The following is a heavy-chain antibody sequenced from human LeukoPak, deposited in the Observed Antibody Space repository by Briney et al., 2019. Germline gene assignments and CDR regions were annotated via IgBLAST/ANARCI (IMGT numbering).Heavy chain of an antibody. CDR1: GFTFSSHG. CDR2: VSTDGTST. J-gene: IGHJ3*02. D-gene: IGHD5-18*01. CDR3: AKDVKYSYGLWGFDI. Sequence: GGSLRLSCAASGFTFSSHGMHWVRQAPGKGLVWVAHVSTDGTSTSSVDSVKGRFTISRDNAKNTLYLQMNSLRAEDTAVYYCAKDVKYSYGLWGFDIWGQGTMVTVSS. V-gene: IGHV3-74*01.